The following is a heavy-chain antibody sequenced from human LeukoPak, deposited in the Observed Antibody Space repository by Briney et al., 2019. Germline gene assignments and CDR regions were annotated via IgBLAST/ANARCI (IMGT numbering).Heavy chain of an antibody. CDR1: GFTFSSYA. CDR3: ARDRGVTTDWYYFDY. V-gene: IGHV3-48*04. D-gene: IGHD4-17*01. Sequence: GGSLRLSCAASGFTFSSYAMSWVRQAPGKGLEWVSYISSSGSTIYYADSVKGRFTISRDNAKNSLYLQMNSLRAEDTAVYYCARDRGVTTDWYYFDYWGQGTLVTVSS. J-gene: IGHJ4*02. CDR2: ISSSGSTI.